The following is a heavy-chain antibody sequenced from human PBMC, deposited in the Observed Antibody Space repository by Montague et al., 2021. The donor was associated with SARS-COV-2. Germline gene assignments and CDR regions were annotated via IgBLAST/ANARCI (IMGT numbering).Heavy chain of an antibody. CDR2: MNPLSGTT. D-gene: IGHD3-9*01. V-gene: IGHV1-8*01. CDR1: EYTFTSYD. J-gene: IGHJ5*02. CDR3: TTDILTGYYGNWFDP. Sequence: SVKVSCKASEYTFTSYDFNWVRQAPGQGLEWMGWMNPLSGTTGYAQKFQGRVTMTRDTSISTACMELSSLRSEDTAVYYCTTDILTGYYGNWFDPWGQGTLVTVSS.